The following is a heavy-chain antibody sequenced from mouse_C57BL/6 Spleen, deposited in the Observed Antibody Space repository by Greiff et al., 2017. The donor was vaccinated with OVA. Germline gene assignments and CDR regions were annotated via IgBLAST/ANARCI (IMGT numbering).Heavy chain of an antibody. CDR3: ARLGSSSYWYFDV. CDR1: GFTFSDYG. D-gene: IGHD1-1*01. V-gene: IGHV5-17*01. J-gene: IGHJ1*03. Sequence: EVQVVESGGGLVKPGGSLKLSCAASGFTFSDYGMHWVRQAPEQGLEWVAYISSGSSTIYYADTVKGRFPISIDNATHTLFLQMTSLRSEDTAMYYCARLGSSSYWYFDVWGTGTTVTVSS. CDR2: ISSGSSTI.